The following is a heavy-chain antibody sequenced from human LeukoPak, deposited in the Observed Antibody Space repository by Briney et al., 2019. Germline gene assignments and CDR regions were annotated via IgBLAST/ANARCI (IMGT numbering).Heavy chain of an antibody. D-gene: IGHD3-22*01. CDR3: ARVSHYYDSSGYYYVRAFDI. CDR2: ISTSGST. CDR1: GGSISSYY. V-gene: IGHV4-4*07. J-gene: IGHJ3*02. Sequence: ASETLSLTCTVSGGSISSYYWSWIRQPAGKGLEWIGRISTSGSTIYNPSLKSRVTMSVDTSNNQFSLKLSSVTAADTAVYYCARVSHYYDSSGYYYVRAFDIWGQGTMVTVSS.